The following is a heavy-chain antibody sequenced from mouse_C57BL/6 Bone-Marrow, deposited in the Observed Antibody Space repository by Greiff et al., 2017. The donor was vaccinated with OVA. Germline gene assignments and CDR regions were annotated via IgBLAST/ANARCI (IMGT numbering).Heavy chain of an antibody. CDR3: TDYGDYYARDY. CDR1: GFNITADY. V-gene: IGHV14-4*01. CDR2: IDTDTGDT. Sequence: EVKLMESGAELVRPGASLKLSCTASGFNITADYLHWVQQRPEQGLAWVGWIDTDTGDTDYASKFQGKATITADTSSNTAYLQLRSLTSADTAVYYCTDYGDYYARDYWGQGTTVTVSS. D-gene: IGHD1-1*02. J-gene: IGHJ4*01.